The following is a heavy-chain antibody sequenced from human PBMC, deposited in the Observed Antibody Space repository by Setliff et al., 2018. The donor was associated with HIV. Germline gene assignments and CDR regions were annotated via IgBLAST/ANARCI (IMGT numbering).Heavy chain of an antibody. V-gene: IGHV3-30*02. Sequence: GGSLRLSCAASGFSFSSFAFHWVRRSPGKGLEWVAFIHRTGNAQYYADSVRGRFTISRDNAKNSLYLQMNSLRAEDTAVYYCARDPFNGYDSSGYSHFDYWGQGTLVTVSS. D-gene: IGHD3-22*01. J-gene: IGHJ4*02. CDR1: GFSFSSFA. CDR3: ARDPFNGYDSSGYSHFDY. CDR2: IHRTGNAQ.